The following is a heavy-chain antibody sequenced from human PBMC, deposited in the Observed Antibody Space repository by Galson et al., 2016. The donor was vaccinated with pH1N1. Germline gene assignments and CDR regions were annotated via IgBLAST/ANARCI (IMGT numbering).Heavy chain of an antibody. CDR2: IYLGGSLI. D-gene: IGHD4-17*01. J-gene: IGHJ3*02. CDR3: ARQNDYGDYRGDAFDI. Sequence: QSGAEVKKPGESLKISCKGSGYRFPNSWIGWVRQMPGKGLEWMGIIYLGGSLIRYRPSFQGQVTISADKSVNIVYLEWGSLKASGTAMYYCARQNDYGDYRGDAFDIWGQGTMVTVSS. V-gene: IGHV5-51*03. CDR1: GYRFPNSW.